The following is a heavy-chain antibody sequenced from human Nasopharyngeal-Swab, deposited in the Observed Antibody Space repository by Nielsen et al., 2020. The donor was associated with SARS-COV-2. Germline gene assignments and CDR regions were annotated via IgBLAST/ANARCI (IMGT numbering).Heavy chain of an antibody. Sequence: ASVKVSCKASGYTFTGYYMHWVRQAPGQGLEWMGWINPNSGGTNYAQKFQGWVTMTRDTSISTAYMELSRLRSDDTAVYYCARGEYDSSGYTYYYGMDVWGQGTTVTVSS. CDR2: INPNSGGT. V-gene: IGHV1-2*04. D-gene: IGHD3-22*01. CDR3: ARGEYDSSGYTYYYGMDV. CDR1: GYTFTGYY. J-gene: IGHJ6*02.